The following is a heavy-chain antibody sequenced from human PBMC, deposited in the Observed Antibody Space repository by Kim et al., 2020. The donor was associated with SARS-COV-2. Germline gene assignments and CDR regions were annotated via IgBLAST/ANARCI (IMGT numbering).Heavy chain of an antibody. V-gene: IGHV3-23*01. CDR3: AKRAVKSNVYKGMDV. Sequence: GGSLRLSCAASGFSFSSHAMRWVRQAPGKGLEWVSSISESGDRTYYADSVKGRFIISRDNSKNTLHLQMNSLRAEDTAVYYCAKRAVKSNVYKGMDVWG. D-gene: IGHD3-10*01. CDR1: GFSFSSHA. CDR2: ISESGDRT. J-gene: IGHJ6*02.